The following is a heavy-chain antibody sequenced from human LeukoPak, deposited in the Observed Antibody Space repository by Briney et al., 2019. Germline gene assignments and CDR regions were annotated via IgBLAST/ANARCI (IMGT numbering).Heavy chain of an antibody. CDR3: ARDCSGGTCSSFWLDP. CDR2: ITAYNGNT. Sequence: ASVKVSCKASGYTFRNYAITWVRQAPGQGLERMGWITAYNGNTNYARKFKGRVTMTTDTSTATAYMELRNLESDDTAVYYCARDCSGGTCSSFWLDPWGQGTLVTVSS. J-gene: IGHJ5*02. V-gene: IGHV1-18*01. D-gene: IGHD2-15*01. CDR1: GYTFRNYA.